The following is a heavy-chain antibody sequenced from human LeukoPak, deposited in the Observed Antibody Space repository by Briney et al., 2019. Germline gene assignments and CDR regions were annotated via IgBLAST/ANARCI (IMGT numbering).Heavy chain of an antibody. D-gene: IGHD2-21*02. Sequence: PGGSLRLSCAASGFTFSYYAMHWVRQAPGKGLEWVAVISNDGNHKYYTDSVKGRFTISRDNSKNTLFLQMNSLRAEDTGVYYCGRDLGETTANLDYWGQGTLVTVSS. CDR1: GFTFSYYA. CDR2: ISNDGNHK. J-gene: IGHJ4*02. CDR3: GRDLGETTANLDY. V-gene: IGHV3-30*04.